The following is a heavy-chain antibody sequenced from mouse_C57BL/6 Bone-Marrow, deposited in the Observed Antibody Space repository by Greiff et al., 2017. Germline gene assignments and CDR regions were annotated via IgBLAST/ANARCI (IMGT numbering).Heavy chain of an antibody. CDR2: IYPTSGRT. CDR3: AISGPLGRSFDY. V-gene: IGHV1-55*01. CDR1: CYTFTSYW. J-gene: IGHJ2*01. D-gene: IGHD4-1*01. Sequence: VQLQQPGAELVKPGASVKMSCKASCYTFTSYWITWVKQRPGQGLEWIGDIYPTSGRTNYNEKFKSKAILTVNTSSNTAYMQLSSLTSEDSAVFYCAISGPLGRSFDYWGQGTTLTVSS.